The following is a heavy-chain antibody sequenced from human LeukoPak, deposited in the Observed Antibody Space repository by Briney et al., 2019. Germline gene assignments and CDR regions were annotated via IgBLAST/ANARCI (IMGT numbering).Heavy chain of an antibody. CDR1: GFTFSSYA. V-gene: IGHV3-23*01. J-gene: IGHJ4*02. Sequence: GGSLRLSCAASGFTFSSYAMSWVRQAPGEGLEWVSAISGSGGSTYYADSVKGRFTISRDNSKNTLYLQMNSLRAEDTAVYYCASRDTAMVAFDYWGQGTLVTVSS. CDR2: ISGSGGST. CDR3: ASRDTAMVAFDY. D-gene: IGHD5-18*01.